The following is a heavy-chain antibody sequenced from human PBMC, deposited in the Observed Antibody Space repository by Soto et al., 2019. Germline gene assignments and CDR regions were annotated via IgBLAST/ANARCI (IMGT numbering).Heavy chain of an antibody. CDR3: AKARDPGYAFDI. J-gene: IGHJ3*02. CDR2: ISWNSGSI. CDR1: GFTFDDYA. D-gene: IGHD7-27*01. V-gene: IGHV3-9*01. Sequence: SLRLSCAASGFTFDDYAMHWVRQAPGKGLEWVSGISWNSGSIGYADSVKGRFTISRDNAKNSLYLQMNSLRAEDTALYYCAKARDPGYAFDIWGQGTMVTVSS.